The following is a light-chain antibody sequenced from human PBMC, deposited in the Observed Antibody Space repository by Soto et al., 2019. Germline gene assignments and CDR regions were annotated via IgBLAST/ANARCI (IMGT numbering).Light chain of an antibody. J-gene: IGLJ2*01. Sequence: QSVLTQPHSASGSPGQSATIFCTGAASDIGAYNFVSWYQQYPGKAPKLMIYEVYKRPSGVPDRFSGSKSGNTASLTVSGLQPEDDADYYCTSFAGSDKLIFGGGTKVTVL. CDR1: ASDIGAYNF. V-gene: IGLV2-8*01. CDR3: TSFAGSDKLI. CDR2: EVY.